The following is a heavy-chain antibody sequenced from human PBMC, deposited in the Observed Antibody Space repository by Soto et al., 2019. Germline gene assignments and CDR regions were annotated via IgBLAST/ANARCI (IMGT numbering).Heavy chain of an antibody. Sequence: SETLSLTCTVSGGSISTYYWNWIRQPPGKGLEWIGYIYYGGSANYNPSLKSRVTISVDTSRKQFSLKLSSVTAADTAVYYCARGGHCTNGVCSALDYWGQGTLVTVSS. CDR2: IYYGGSA. J-gene: IGHJ4*02. CDR1: GGSISTYY. V-gene: IGHV4-59*08. D-gene: IGHD2-8*01. CDR3: ARGGHCTNGVCSALDY.